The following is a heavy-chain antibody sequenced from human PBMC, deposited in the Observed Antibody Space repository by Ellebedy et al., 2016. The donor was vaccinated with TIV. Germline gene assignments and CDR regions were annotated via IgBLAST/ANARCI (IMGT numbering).Heavy chain of an antibody. CDR1: GYNFPIYW. CDR3: ARHAAGDSLWSGYEGYYYGMDV. D-gene: IGHD3-3*01. V-gene: IGHV5-51*01. CDR2: IYPGDSDT. Sequence: GGSLRLXXQGSGYNFPIYWIAWVRQIPGKGLEWMGIIYPGDSDTRYSPSFQGQVTISADKSINTAYLQWSSLKASDTAIYYCARHAAGDSLWSGYEGYYYGMDVWGQGTTVTVSS. J-gene: IGHJ6*02.